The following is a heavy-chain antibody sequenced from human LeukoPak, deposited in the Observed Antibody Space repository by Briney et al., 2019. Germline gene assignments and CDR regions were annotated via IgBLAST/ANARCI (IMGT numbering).Heavy chain of an antibody. J-gene: IGHJ4*02. V-gene: IGHV4-4*02. CDR1: GGSISNTNW. CDR3: AREGGPYRPLDY. CDR2: VNLQGST. Sequence: PSETLSLTCGVSGGSISNTNWWTCVRQPPGKGLEWFGEVNLQGSTNYNPSLKSRVAISVDKSENHISLKLTSVTAADTAVYYCAREGGPYRPLDYSGQGTLVTVAS.